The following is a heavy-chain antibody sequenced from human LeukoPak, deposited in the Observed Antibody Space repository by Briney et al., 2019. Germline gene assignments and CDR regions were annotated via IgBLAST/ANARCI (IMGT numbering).Heavy chain of an antibody. Sequence: GGSLRLSCAASGFTFSSYAMSWVRQAPGKGLEWVSYISSSSTTIYYADSVKGRFTISRDTSKSTLYLQMNSLKDEDTAVYYCAKYGSGTYYNGLYWGQGTLVTVSS. CDR3: AKYGSGTYYNGLY. J-gene: IGHJ4*02. V-gene: IGHV3-23*01. CDR2: ISSSSTTI. D-gene: IGHD3-10*01. CDR1: GFTFSSYA.